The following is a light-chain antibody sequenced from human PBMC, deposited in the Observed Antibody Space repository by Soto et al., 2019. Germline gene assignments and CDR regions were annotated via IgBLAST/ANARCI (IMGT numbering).Light chain of an antibody. Sequence: EIVLTRSPGTLSLSPGERATLSCRASQSVTNNYLAWYQQKPGQAPRLLIYGASSRATGVPDRFSGSGSGTDFTLTISRLEPEDFAVYYCQQYYNSAIFGQGTRLEIK. CDR2: GAS. CDR3: QQYYNSAI. V-gene: IGKV3-20*01. J-gene: IGKJ5*01. CDR1: QSVTNNY.